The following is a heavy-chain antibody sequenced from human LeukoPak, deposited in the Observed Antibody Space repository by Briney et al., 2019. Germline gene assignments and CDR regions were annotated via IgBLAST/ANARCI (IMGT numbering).Heavy chain of an antibody. CDR1: GFTFSSFA. D-gene: IGHD3-10*01. J-gene: IGHJ4*02. V-gene: IGHV3-30*04. CDR2: ISHDGTNK. CDR3: ARDGNYYGSGSPVGH. Sequence: GGSLRLSCAASGFTFSSFALHWVRQAAGKGLQWVALISHDGTNKYYADSVKGRFTISRDNSKNTLYLQMSSLGAQDTAVYYCARDGNYYGSGSPVGHWGQGTLVTVSS.